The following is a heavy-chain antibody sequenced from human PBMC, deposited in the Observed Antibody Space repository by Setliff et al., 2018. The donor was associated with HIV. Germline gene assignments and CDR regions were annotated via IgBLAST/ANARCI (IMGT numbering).Heavy chain of an antibody. CDR3: VRALTGAGTFDV. CDR1: GFPFSSYS. V-gene: IGHV3-48*01. CDR2: ISGSSGSI. Sequence: SLRLSCAASGFPFSSYSMNWFRLAPGKGLEWVSYISGSSGSIYHADSVKGRFTVSRDNAKNSLYMQMNSLRVEDTAVYYCVRALTGAGTFDVWGQGTMVTVSS. J-gene: IGHJ3*01. D-gene: IGHD7-27*01.